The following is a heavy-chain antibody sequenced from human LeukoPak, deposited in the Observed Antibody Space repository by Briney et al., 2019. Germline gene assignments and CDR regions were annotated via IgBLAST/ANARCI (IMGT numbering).Heavy chain of an antibody. CDR2: INPSGGST. J-gene: IGHJ4*02. V-gene: IGHV1-46*01. CDR1: GYTFTSYY. Sequence: ASVKVSCKASGYTFTSYYMHWVRQAPGQGLEWMGIINPSGGSTSYAQKFQGRVTMTRDTSTSTVYMGLSSLRSEDTAVYYCARALPITMVRGVPTTQLDYWGQGTLVTVSS. CDR3: ARALPITMVRGVPTTQLDY. D-gene: IGHD3-10*01.